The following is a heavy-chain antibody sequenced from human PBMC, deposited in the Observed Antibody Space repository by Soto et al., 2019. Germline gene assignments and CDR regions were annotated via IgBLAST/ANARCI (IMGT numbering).Heavy chain of an antibody. V-gene: IGHV4-61*01. CDR3: AREYSRSSSFDS. CDR1: GGSVSSGSYY. J-gene: IGHJ4*02. CDR2: IYYSGST. Sequence: RSLTCTVSGGSVSSGSYYWSWIRQPPGKGLEWIGYIYYSGSTNYNPSLKSRVTISVDTSKNQFSLKLSSVTAADTAVYYCAREYSRSSSFDSWGQGTLVTVYS. D-gene: IGHD6-13*01.